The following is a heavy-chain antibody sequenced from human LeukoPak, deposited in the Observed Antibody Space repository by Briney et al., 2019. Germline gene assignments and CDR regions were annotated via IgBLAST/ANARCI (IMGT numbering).Heavy chain of an antibody. D-gene: IGHD5-24*01. Sequence: GGSLRLSCVASGFPFSSYWMTWVRQAPGKGLEWVANIKQDGSKNSYVDSVKGRFTISRDNAKNSLYLQMNSLRAEDTAIYYCTRVGYIDEGIDYWGQGTMVTVSS. J-gene: IGHJ3*01. V-gene: IGHV3-7*04. CDR1: GFPFSSYW. CDR2: IKQDGSKN. CDR3: TRVGYIDEGIDY.